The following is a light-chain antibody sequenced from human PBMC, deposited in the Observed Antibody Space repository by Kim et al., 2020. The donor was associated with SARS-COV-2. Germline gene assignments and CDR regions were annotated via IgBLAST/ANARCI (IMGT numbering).Light chain of an antibody. CDR2: YDS. J-gene: IGLJ3*02. Sequence: SYELTQPPSVSVAPGKTARITCGGNNIGSKSVHWYQQKPGQAPVLVIYYDSDRPSGLPERFSGSNSGNTATLTLSRVEAGDEADYYCQVWDSSSDHWVFG. CDR3: QVWDSSSDHWV. CDR1: NIGSKS. V-gene: IGLV3-21*04.